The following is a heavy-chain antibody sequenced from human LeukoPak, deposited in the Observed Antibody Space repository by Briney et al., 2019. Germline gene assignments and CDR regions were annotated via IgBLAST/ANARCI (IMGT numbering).Heavy chain of an antibody. D-gene: IGHD3-22*01. CDR1: GFTLSSHE. Sequence: PGGSLRLSCAASGFTLSSHEMNWVRKAPGKGLEWVSYITSSGGTIYYADSVKGRFTISRDNAKNSLYLQMNSLRAEDTAVYYCARESFGNYDRRARYFDYWGQGTLVTVSS. CDR3: ARESFGNYDRRARYFDY. J-gene: IGHJ4*02. CDR2: ITSSGGTI. V-gene: IGHV3-48*03.